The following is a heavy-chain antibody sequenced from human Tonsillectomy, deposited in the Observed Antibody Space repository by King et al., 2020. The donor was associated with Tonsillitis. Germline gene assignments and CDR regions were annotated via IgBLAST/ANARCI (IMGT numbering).Heavy chain of an antibody. V-gene: IGHV1-2*02. CDR1: GYSFNGCY. CDR3: ARDVVWDGDSYRWFDS. Sequence: QLVQSGTEVKKPAASVTVSCRASGYSFNGCYVHWVRQAPGQGLEWMGWINCHSGDTKYAQKFQGRVTMTRDTSSSTAYMELSGLRSDDTAVYYCARDVVWDGDSYRWFDSWGQGTLVTVSS. CDR2: INCHSGDT. D-gene: IGHD5-18*01. J-gene: IGHJ5*01.